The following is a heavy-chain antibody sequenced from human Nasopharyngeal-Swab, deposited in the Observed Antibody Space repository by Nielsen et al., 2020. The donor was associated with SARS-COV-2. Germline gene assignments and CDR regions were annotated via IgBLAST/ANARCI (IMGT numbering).Heavy chain of an antibody. V-gene: IGHV4-34*01. Sequence: SETLSLTCAVYGGSFSGYYWSWIHQPPGKGLEWIGEINHSGSTNYNPSLKSRVTISVDTSKNQFSLKLSSVTAADTAVYYCARTGVDSGYGSDYWGQGTLVTVSS. D-gene: IGHD5-12*01. J-gene: IGHJ4*02. CDR3: ARTGVDSGYGSDY. CDR1: GGSFSGYY. CDR2: INHSGST.